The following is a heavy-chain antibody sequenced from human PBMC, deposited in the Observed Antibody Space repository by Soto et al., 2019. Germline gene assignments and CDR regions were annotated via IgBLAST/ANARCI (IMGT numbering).Heavy chain of an antibody. CDR2: ISRSSSYI. V-gene: IGHV3-21*01. CDR1: GFTFSSYN. Sequence: PAGTLSLTCPASGFTFSSYNFNWIRQAPGKGLEWVSSISRSSSYIYYADSVKGGFTSVRDNAKNSLYLQMNSLRAEDTAVYYCARSLIAAPQTGYYYGMDVWGQG. CDR3: ARSLIAAPQTGYYYGMDV. J-gene: IGHJ6*02. D-gene: IGHD6-13*01.